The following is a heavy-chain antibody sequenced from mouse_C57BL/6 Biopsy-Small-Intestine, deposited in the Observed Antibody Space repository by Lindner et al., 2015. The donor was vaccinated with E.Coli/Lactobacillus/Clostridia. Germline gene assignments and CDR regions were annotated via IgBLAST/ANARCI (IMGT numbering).Heavy chain of an antibody. CDR3: ARSDDGPFAY. CDR1: GYSFTGYY. CDR2: INPATGDA. Sequence: VQLQESGPELVKPGASVKISCKASGYSFTGYYMNWVKQSPEKSLELIGEINPATGDATYNQNFKAKATLTVDKSSSTVYMQLKSLTSEDSAVYFCARSDDGPFAYWGQGTLVTVSA. V-gene: IGHV1-42*01. D-gene: IGHD2-3*01. J-gene: IGHJ3*01.